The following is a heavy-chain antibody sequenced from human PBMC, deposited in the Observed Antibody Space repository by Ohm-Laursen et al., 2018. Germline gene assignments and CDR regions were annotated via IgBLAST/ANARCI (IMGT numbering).Heavy chain of an antibody. Sequence: SETLSLTCTVSGGSISSYYWSWIRQPPGKGLEWIGYIYYTGSTNYNPSLKSRVTISLDMSKNQFSLKLSSVTAADTAVYYCARGRGEQWLVRNYYYYGMDVWGQGTTVTVSS. J-gene: IGHJ6*02. CDR2: IYYTGST. D-gene: IGHD6-19*01. CDR3: ARGRGEQWLVRNYYYYGMDV. V-gene: IGHV4-59*01. CDR1: GGSISSYY.